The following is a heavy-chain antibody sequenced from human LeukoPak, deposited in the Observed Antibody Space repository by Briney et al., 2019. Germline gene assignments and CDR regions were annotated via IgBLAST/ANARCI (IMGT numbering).Heavy chain of an antibody. V-gene: IGHV3-48*01. J-gene: IGHJ5*02. Sequence: GGSLRLSCAASGFTFSSYSMNWVRQAPGKGLEWVSYISSSSTIYYADSVKGRFTISRDNAKNSLYLQMNSLRAEDTAVYYCARDHMTTVTNNWFDPWGQGTLVTVSS. D-gene: IGHD4-17*01. CDR3: ARDHMTTVTNNWFDP. CDR2: ISSSSTI. CDR1: GFTFSSYS.